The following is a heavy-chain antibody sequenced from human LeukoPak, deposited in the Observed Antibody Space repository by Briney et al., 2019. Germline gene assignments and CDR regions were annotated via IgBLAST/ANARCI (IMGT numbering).Heavy chain of an antibody. J-gene: IGHJ6*02. Sequence: GGSLRLSCAASGFTFSSYAMSWVRQAPGKGLEWVSSISSSSSYIYYADSVKGRFTISRDNAKNSLYLQMNSLRAEDTAVYYCASTPNRYCSSTSCYSDMDVWGQGTTVTVSS. CDR2: ISSSSSYI. CDR3: ASTPNRYCSSTSCYSDMDV. V-gene: IGHV3-21*01. CDR1: GFTFSSYA. D-gene: IGHD2-2*01.